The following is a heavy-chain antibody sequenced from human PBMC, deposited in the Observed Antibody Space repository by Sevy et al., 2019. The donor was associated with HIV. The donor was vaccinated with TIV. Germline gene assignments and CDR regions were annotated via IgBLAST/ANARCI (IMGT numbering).Heavy chain of an antibody. CDR2: ISSSSSTI. CDR1: GFTFSSYS. J-gene: IGHJ4*02. V-gene: IGHV3-48*01. Sequence: GGSLRLSCAASGFTFSSYSMNWVRQAPGKGLEWVSYISSSSSTIYYADSVKGRFTISRDNAKISLYLQMNSLRAEDTAVYYCARGPFEAVITRFLEWLIDYWGQGTLVTVSS. D-gene: IGHD3-3*01. CDR3: ARGPFEAVITRFLEWLIDY.